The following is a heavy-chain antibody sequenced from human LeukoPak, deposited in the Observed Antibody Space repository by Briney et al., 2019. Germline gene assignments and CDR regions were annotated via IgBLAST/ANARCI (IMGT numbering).Heavy chain of an antibody. Sequence: SETLSLTCTVSGDSISSNVYYWNWIRQPPGKGLEWIGYISHSGSTYYSLSLKSRVTISIDRSKNQFSLKLNTVTAADTAVYYCARASRFLEWFPNPLFDYWGQGTLVTVSS. CDR3: ARASRFLEWFPNPLFDY. CDR1: GDSISSNVYY. D-gene: IGHD3-3*01. V-gene: IGHV4-30-2*01. J-gene: IGHJ4*02. CDR2: ISHSGST.